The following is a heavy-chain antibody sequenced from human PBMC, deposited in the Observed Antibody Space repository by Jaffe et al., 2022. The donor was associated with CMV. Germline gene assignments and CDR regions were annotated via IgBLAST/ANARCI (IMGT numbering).Heavy chain of an antibody. J-gene: IGHJ4*02. Sequence: QLQLQESGPGLVKPSETLSLTCTVSGGSISSSSYYWGWIRQPPGKGLEWIGSIYYSGSTYYNPSLKSRVTISVDTSKNQFSLKLSSVTAADTAVYYCARHETVMTTVTNWGGLFDYWGQGTLVTVSS. CDR2: IYYSGST. D-gene: IGHD4-17*01. V-gene: IGHV4-39*01. CDR1: GGSISSSSYY. CDR3: ARHETVMTTVTNWGGLFDY.